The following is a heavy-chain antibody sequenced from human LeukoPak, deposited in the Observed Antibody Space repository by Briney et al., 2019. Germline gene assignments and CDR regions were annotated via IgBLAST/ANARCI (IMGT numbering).Heavy chain of an antibody. Sequence: PSETLSLTCTVSGGSISSGGYYWSWIRQHPGKGLEWIGYIYYSGSTYYNPSLKSRITISVDTSKNQFSLKLISVTAADTAVYYCARGFAGSSTSYAYPFGYWGQGTLVTVSS. V-gene: IGHV4-31*03. J-gene: IGHJ4*02. D-gene: IGHD2-2*01. CDR2: IYYSGST. CDR3: ARGFAGSSTSYAYPFGY. CDR1: GGSISSGGYY.